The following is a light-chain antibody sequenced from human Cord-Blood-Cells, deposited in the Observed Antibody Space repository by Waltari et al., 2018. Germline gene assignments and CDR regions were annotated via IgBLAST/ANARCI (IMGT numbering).Light chain of an antibody. V-gene: IGKV3-20*01. CDR3: QQYGSSPT. CDR2: GAS. Sequence: EIVLTQSPGTLSLSPGERATLSCRASQSVSSSYLAWYQQKPGQAPRLLIYGASSRATGIPDRFSGSGYGTDFTLTISRLEPEDFAVYYCQQYGSSPTFGQGTRPEIK. CDR1: QSVSSSY. J-gene: IGKJ5*01.